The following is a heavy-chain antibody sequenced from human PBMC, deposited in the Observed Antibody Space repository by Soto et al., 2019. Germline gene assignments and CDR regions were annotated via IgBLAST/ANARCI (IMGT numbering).Heavy chain of an antibody. CDR3: AHMDFGFYGMDV. V-gene: IGHV2-5*02. J-gene: IGHJ6*02. CDR1: GFSLSTSGVG. D-gene: IGHD3-10*01. CDR2: IYWDDNK. Sequence: QITLKESGPTLVKPTQTLTLTCTFSGFSLSTSGVGVGWIRQPPGKALEWLALIYWDDNKSYRPSLKTRLTITKDTSKNQVLLTMTNMDPVDTATYYCAHMDFGFYGMDVWGQGTTVTVSS.